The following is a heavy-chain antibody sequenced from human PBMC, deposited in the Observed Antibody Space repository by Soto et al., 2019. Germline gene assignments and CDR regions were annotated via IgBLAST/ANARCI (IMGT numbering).Heavy chain of an antibody. CDR3: ARDGNEAAAGPRSYYFDY. CDR2: ISYDGSNK. D-gene: IGHD6-13*01. V-gene: IGHV3-30-3*01. Sequence: GGSLRLSCAASGFTFSSYAMHWVRQAPGKGLEWVAVISYDGSNKYYADSVKGRFTITRDNSKNTLYLQMNSLRAEDTAVYYCARDGNEAAAGPRSYYFDYWGQGTLVNVS. J-gene: IGHJ4*02. CDR1: GFTFSSYA.